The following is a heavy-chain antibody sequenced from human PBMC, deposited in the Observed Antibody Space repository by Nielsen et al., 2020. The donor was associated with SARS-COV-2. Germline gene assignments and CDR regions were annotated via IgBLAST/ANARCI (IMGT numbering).Heavy chain of an antibody. CDR1: GFTFSSYW. V-gene: IGHV3-7*03. CDR2: IKQDGSEK. J-gene: IGHJ4*02. Sequence: GESLKISCAASGFTFSSYWMSWVRQAPGKGLEWVANIKQDGSEKYYVDSVKGRFTISRDNAKNSLYLQMNSLRAEDTAVYYCARWRLDCSSTSCYSRVYYFDYWGQGTLVTVSS. CDR3: ARWRLDCSSTSCYSRVYYFDY. D-gene: IGHD2-2*02.